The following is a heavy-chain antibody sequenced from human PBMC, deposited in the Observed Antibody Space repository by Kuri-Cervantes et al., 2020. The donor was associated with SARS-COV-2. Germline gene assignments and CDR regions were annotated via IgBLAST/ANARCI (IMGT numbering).Heavy chain of an antibody. CDR3: ASGAVADLFDY. Sequence: GGSLRLSCAASGFTFSDYYMSWIRQAPGKGLEWVSYISSSSSYTNYADSVKGRFTISRDNAKNSLYLQMNSLRAEDTAVYYCASGAVADLFDYWGQGTLVTVSS. CDR2: ISSSSSYT. D-gene: IGHD6-19*01. CDR1: GFTFSDYY. V-gene: IGHV3-11*03. J-gene: IGHJ4*02.